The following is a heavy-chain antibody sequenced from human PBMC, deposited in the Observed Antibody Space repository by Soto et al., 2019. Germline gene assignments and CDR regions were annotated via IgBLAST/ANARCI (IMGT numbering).Heavy chain of an antibody. CDR3: VRDWSGSSCPCMDV. J-gene: IGHJ6*02. CDR1: GFTFSNYA. V-gene: IGHV3-23*01. CDR2: IGGSGGDT. Sequence: QLLESGGGLVQPGGSLRVSCAASGFTFSNYAMTWVRQAPGKGLEWVSTIGGSGGDTYYSDSVKGRFTISRDNSRNSLYLPMDSMRAEDPALYYCVRDWSGSSCPCMDVWGQGTTVTVSS. D-gene: IGHD3-3*01.